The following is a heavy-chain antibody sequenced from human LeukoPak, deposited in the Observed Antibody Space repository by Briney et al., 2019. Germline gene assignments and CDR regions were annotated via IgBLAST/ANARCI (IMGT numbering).Heavy chain of an antibody. CDR3: AKDQGCSYYYLDS. V-gene: IGHV3-23*01. CDR1: GFTFNNQA. J-gene: IGHJ4*02. CDR2: INGNGAST. Sequence: GGSLRLFCAASGFTFNNQAMSWVRQAPGKGLEWVSGINGNGASTYYSDSVKGRFTISRDNSKNTLYLQMSSLRAEDTAIYYCAKDQGCSYYYLDSWGQGTLVTVSS. D-gene: IGHD5-18*01.